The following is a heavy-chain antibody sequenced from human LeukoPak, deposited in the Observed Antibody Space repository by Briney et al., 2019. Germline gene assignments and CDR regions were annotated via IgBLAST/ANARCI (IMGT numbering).Heavy chain of an antibody. CDR2: IYRGGGT. D-gene: IGHD3-22*01. J-gene: IGHJ3*02. CDR3: AREQYSDSSGYPGLNAFDI. Sequence: PGGSLRLSCAASGLTVSSNYMSWVRQAPGKGLEWVSVIYRGGGTYYADSAKGRFTISRDNSKNTVYLQMNSLRAEDTAVYYCAREQYSDSSGYPGLNAFDIWGQGTMVTVSS. V-gene: IGHV3-53*01. CDR1: GLTVSSNY.